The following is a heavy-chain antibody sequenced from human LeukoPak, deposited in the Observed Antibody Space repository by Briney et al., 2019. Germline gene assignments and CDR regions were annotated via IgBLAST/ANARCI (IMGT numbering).Heavy chain of an antibody. CDR3: ATLQAGSGSYHNYYYGMDV. Sequence: ASVKVSCKASGYTFTSYDIHWVRQATGQGLEWMGWMNPNSGNPGYAQKFQGRVTMTRNTSIRTAYMELSSLRSEDTAVYYCATLQAGSGSYHNYYYGMDVWGQGTTVTVSS. CDR1: GYTFTSYD. J-gene: IGHJ6*02. CDR2: MNPNSGNP. D-gene: IGHD3-10*01. V-gene: IGHV1-8*01.